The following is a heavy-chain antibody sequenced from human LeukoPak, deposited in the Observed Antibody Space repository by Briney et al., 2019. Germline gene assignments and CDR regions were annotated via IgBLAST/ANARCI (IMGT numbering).Heavy chain of an antibody. Sequence: ASVKVSCKASGYTFSSCAINWVRQAPGQGLEYMGWIDTKTGNPTNAQGFTGRFVLSLDTSVSTAYLQISSLKAEDTAVYYCAIHPSDSSGYFSYWGQGALVTVSS. CDR3: AIHPSDSSGYFSY. D-gene: IGHD3-22*01. J-gene: IGHJ4*02. V-gene: IGHV7-4-1*02. CDR2: IDTKTGNP. CDR1: GYTFSSCA.